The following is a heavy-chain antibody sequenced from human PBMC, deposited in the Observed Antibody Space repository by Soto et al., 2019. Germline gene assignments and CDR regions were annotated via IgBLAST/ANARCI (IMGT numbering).Heavy chain of an antibody. Sequence: QVQLQESGPGLVKPSETLSLTCTVSGGSISSYYWSWIRQPPGKGLEWIGYIYYSGSTNYNPSLKSRVTISVDTSKNQFSLKLSSVTAADTAVYYCERTGPRSSGYYYEYYFDYWGQGTLVTVSS. D-gene: IGHD3-22*01. V-gene: IGHV4-59*01. CDR1: GGSISSYY. CDR3: ERTGPRSSGYYYEYYFDY. J-gene: IGHJ4*02. CDR2: IYYSGST.